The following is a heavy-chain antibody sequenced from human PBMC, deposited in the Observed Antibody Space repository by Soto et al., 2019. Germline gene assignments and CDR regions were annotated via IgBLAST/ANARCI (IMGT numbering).Heavy chain of an antibody. J-gene: IGHJ6*02. CDR3: ARSQGPSDTAMVFGYYYYGMDV. V-gene: IGHV3-23*01. CDR1: GFTFSSYA. CDR2: ISGSGGST. Sequence: GGSLRLSCAASGFTFSSYAMSWVRQAPGKGLEWVSAISGSGGSTYYADSVKGRFTISRDNSKNTLYLQMNSLRAEDTAVYYCARSQGPSDTAMVFGYYYYGMDVWGQGTTVTVSS. D-gene: IGHD5-18*01.